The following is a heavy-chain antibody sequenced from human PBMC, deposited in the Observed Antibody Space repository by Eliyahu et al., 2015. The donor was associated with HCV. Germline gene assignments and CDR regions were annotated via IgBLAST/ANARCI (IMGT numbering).Heavy chain of an antibody. CDR1: GYSISSGYY. J-gene: IGHJ5*02. Sequence: QVQLQESGPGLVKPSETLSLTCSVSGYSISSGYYWGWIRQSPGKGLEWIGSIYHSGTTYYNPSLKSRVTISVDTSKNQFSLKLSSVTAADTALYYCARDADYYDSSGYYSSWFDPWGQGTLVTVSS. D-gene: IGHD3-22*01. V-gene: IGHV4-38-2*02. CDR3: ARDADYYDSSGYYSSWFDP. CDR2: IYHSGTT.